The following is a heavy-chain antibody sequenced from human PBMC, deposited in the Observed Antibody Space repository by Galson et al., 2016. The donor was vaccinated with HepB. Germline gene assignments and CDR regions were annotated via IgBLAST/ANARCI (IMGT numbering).Heavy chain of an antibody. D-gene: IGHD3-10*01. V-gene: IGHV3-64D*09. CDR2: ISSNGGST. J-gene: IGHJ3*02. Sequence: SLRLSCAASGFTFSSYAMHWARQAPGKGLEYVSAISSNGGSTYYADSVKGRFTISRDNSKNTLYLQMSSLRAEDTAVYYCARNMYGAATNYIGDVFDIWGQGTMDTVSS. CDR3: ARNMYGAATNYIGDVFDI. CDR1: GFTFSSYA.